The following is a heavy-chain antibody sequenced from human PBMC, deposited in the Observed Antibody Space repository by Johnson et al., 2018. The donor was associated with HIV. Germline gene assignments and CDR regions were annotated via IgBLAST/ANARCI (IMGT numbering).Heavy chain of an antibody. Sequence: VQLVESGGGLVQPGGSLRLSCAASGFTFSSYAMSWVRQAPGKGLAWVASISLDGSNTNYADSVNCRFTISRDNSKNTLYLQMNSLRAEDTAVYYCARDTWDAFDIWGQGTMVTVCS. V-gene: IGHV3-30-3*01. CDR2: ISLDGSNT. CDR3: ARDTWDAFDI. J-gene: IGHJ3*02. CDR1: GFTFSSYA.